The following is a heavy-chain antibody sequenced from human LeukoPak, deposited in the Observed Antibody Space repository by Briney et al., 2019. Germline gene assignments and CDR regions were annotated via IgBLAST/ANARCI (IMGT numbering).Heavy chain of an antibody. D-gene: IGHD3-9*01. J-gene: IGHJ4*02. CDR3: ARQVLRYFDWLTYFDF. V-gene: IGHV1-69*13. Sequence: SVTVSCKASGGTFSSYAISWVRQAPGQGLEWMGGIIPIFGTANYAQKFQGRVTITADESTSTAYMELSSLRSEDTAVYYCARQVLRYFDWLTYFDFWGQGTLVTVSS. CDR2: IIPIFGTA. CDR1: GGTFSSYA.